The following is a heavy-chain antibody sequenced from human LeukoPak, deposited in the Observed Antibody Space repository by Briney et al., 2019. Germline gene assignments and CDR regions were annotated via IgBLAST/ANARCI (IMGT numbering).Heavy chain of an antibody. J-gene: IGHJ5*02. V-gene: IGHV3-21*01. CDR3: ARVGGRDGYNP. Sequence: GGSLRLSCAASGFTFSSYSMNWVRQAPGKGLEWVSSISSSSSYIYYADSVKGRFTISRDNAKNSLYLQMNSLRAEDTAVYYCARVGGRDGYNPWGQGTLVTVSS. D-gene: IGHD5-24*01. CDR2: ISSSSSYI. CDR1: GFTFSSYS.